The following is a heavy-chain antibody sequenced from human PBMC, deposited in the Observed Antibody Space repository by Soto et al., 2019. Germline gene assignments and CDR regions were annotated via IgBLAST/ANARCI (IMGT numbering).Heavy chain of an antibody. D-gene: IGHD3-10*01. Sequence: ASVKVSCKASGYTFTNYYIHWVRQAPGQGLEWLGIINPSGGSTSYAQKFQGRVTMTRDTSTSTAYMEVDSLRSDDTAVYYCAIVAPSGGSVPRFAPWGQGTLVPVSS. CDR1: GYTFTNYY. V-gene: IGHV1-46*01. CDR3: AIVAPSGGSVPRFAP. CDR2: INPSGGST. J-gene: IGHJ5*02.